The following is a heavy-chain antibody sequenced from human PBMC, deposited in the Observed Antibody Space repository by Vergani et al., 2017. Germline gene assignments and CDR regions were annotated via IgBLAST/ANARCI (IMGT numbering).Heavy chain of an antibody. Sequence: QVNLVGSWGGVVQPGRSLRLSCATYGFIFQNYTMHWVRQAPGKGLEWVALISNDGRHTYYADSVRGRFSISRDNSKNTLYLQMNSLRTEDTANYYCRGEMDVWGKGTTVTVSS. CDR3: RGEMDV. CDR1: GFIFQNYT. CDR2: ISNDGRHT. J-gene: IGHJ6*04. V-gene: IGHV3-30*04.